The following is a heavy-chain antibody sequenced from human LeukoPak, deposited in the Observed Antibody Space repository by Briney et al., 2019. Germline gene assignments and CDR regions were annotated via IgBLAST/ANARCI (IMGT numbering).Heavy chain of an antibody. D-gene: IGHD3-22*01. J-gene: IGHJ4*02. CDR2: IYTGGST. CDR3: ARGAYYYDSSGSYPRLFDY. Sequence: PGGSLRLSCAASGFTVSSNYMSWVRQAPGKGLEWVSVIYTGGSTDYADSVKGRFTISRDISKNTLYLQVNSLRAEDTAVYCCARGAYYYDSSGSYPRLFDYWGQGTLVTVSS. V-gene: IGHV3-66*01. CDR1: GFTVSSNY.